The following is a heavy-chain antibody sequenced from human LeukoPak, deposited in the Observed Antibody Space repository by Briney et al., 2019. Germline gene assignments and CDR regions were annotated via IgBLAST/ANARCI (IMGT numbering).Heavy chain of an antibody. J-gene: IGHJ4*02. D-gene: IGHD6-13*01. Sequence: PGGSLRLSCAASGFTVSSNYMSWVRQAPGKGLEWVSVIYSGGSTYYADSVKGRFTISRDNSKNTLYLQMNSLRAEDTAVYYCASRAGYTGSWSAFDYWGQGTLVTVSS. CDR2: IYSGGST. V-gene: IGHV3-66*01. CDR1: GFTVSSNY. CDR3: ASRAGYTGSWSAFDY.